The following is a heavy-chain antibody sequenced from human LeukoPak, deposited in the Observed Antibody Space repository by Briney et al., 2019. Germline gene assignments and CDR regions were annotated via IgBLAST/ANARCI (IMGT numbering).Heavy chain of an antibody. CDR2: IYPGDSDT. D-gene: IGHD6-13*01. Sequence: GESLKISCKGSGYSFTSYWIGWVRQMPGKGLEWMGIIYPGDSDTRYSPSFQGQVTISADKSISTAYLQWSSLKASDTAMYYCARPDSSSSWYLSAFDIWGQGTMVTVSS. V-gene: IGHV5-51*01. CDR1: GYSFTSYW. J-gene: IGHJ3*02. CDR3: ARPDSSSSWYLSAFDI.